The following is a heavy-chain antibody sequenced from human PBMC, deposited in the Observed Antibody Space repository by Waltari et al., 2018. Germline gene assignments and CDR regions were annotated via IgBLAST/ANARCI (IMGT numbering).Heavy chain of an antibody. CDR2: ISSTTTT. CDR1: GFTFSTHN. V-gene: IGHV3-48*01. D-gene: IGHD5-12*01. J-gene: IGHJ3*02. Sequence: VHLVASGGGLLQPGESLRLPCAASGFTFSTHNMNWVRQAPGKGLEWVSYISSTTTTYYADYVKGRFTISRDNAKNSLYLQMNSLRAEDTALYYCARGRNGYIQDVFDIWGQGTMVSVSS. CDR3: ARGRNGYIQDVFDI.